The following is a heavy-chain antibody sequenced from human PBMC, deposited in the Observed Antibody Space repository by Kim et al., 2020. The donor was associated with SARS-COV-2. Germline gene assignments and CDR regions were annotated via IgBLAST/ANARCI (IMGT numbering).Heavy chain of an antibody. J-gene: IGHJ4*02. CDR3: ARGGRRGYSYGLFDY. Sequence: SETLSLTCTVSGGSISSYYWSWIRQPPGKGLEWIGYIYYSGSTNYNPPLKSRVTISVDTSKNQFSLKLSSVTAADTAVYYCARGGRRGYSYGLFDYWGQGTLVTVSS. CDR1: GGSISSYY. CDR2: IYYSGST. D-gene: IGHD5-18*01. V-gene: IGHV4-59*08.